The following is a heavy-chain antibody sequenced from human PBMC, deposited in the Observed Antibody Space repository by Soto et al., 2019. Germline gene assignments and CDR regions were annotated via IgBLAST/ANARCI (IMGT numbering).Heavy chain of an antibody. J-gene: IGHJ3*02. CDR1: GFTFSSYA. V-gene: IGHV3-23*01. CDR3: AKTANGWFSAFDI. Sequence: GGSLRLSCAAAGFTFSSYAMSWVRQAPGKGLEWVSAISGSGGTTYYADSVKGRFTFSRDNSKNTLYLQMNSLRAEDTAVYYCAKTANGWFSAFDIWGQGTMVTVSS. CDR2: ISGSGGTT. D-gene: IGHD6-19*01.